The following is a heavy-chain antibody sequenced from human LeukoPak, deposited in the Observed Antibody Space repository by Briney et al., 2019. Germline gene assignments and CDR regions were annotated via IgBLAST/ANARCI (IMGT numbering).Heavy chain of an antibody. J-gene: IGHJ6*03. CDR2: IIPIFGTA. CDR1: GGTFSSYA. CDR3: AKDQKRGYSYGYLFYHYYMDV. V-gene: IGHV1-69*06. D-gene: IGHD5-18*01. Sequence: SVKVSCKASGGTFSSYAISWVRQAPGQGLEWMGGIIPIFGTANYAQKFQGRVTITADKSTSTAYMELSSLRSEDTAVYYCAKDQKRGYSYGYLFYHYYMDVWGKGTTVTISS.